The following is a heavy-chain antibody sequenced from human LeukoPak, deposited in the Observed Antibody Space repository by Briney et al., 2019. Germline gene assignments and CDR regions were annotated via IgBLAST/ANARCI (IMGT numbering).Heavy chain of an antibody. CDR1: GFTFSSYG. D-gene: IGHD3-10*01. CDR2: ISGSGGST. CDR3: AKGEDYGSGSYYTGKQAFDY. Sequence: PGGSLRLSCAASGFTFSSYGMSWVRQAPGKGLEWVSAISGSGGSTYYADSVKGRFTISRDNSKNTLYLQMNSLRAEDTAVYYCAKGEDYGSGSYYTGKQAFDYWGQGTLVTVSS. V-gene: IGHV3-23*01. J-gene: IGHJ4*02.